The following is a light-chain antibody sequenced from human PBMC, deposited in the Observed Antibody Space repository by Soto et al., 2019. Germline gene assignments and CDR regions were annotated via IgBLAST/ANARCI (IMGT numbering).Light chain of an antibody. CDR2: GAS. V-gene: IGKV3-15*01. CDR3: QQYTYWPWT. J-gene: IGKJ1*01. Sequence: ETVMTQSPATLSVSPGERATLSCRASQNVNSNLAWYQQKPGQAPRLLVYGASTRATGIPARFSGSGSGTEFTLTISSLQTEDFAVYYCQQYTYWPWTLGQGTKMEIK. CDR1: QNVNSN.